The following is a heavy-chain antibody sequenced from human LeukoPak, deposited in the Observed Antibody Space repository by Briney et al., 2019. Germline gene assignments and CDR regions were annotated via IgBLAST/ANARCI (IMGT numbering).Heavy chain of an antibody. CDR3: ARSSPPGIAAAGLDY. V-gene: IGHV4-31*03. J-gene: IGHJ4*02. CDR2: IYYSGST. Sequence: SQTLSLTCTVSGGSISSGGYYWSWIRQHPGKGLEWIGSIYYSGSTYYNPSPKSRVTISVDTSKNQFSLKLSSVTAADTAVYYCARSSPPGIAAAGLDYWGQGTLVTVSS. CDR1: GGSISSGGYY. D-gene: IGHD6-13*01.